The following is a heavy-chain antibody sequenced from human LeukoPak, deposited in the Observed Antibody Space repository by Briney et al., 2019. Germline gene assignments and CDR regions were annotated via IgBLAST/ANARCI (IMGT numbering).Heavy chain of an antibody. J-gene: IGHJ4*02. Sequence: SETLSLTCTVSGYSISSGYYWGWIRPPPGKGLEWIGSIYHSGSTYYNPSLKSRVTISVDTSKNQFSLKLSSVTAADTAVYYCARAIKARYSYGYFYFDYWGQGTLVTVSS. V-gene: IGHV4-38-2*02. CDR3: ARAIKARYSYGYFYFDY. CDR1: GYSISSGYY. CDR2: IYHSGST. D-gene: IGHD5-18*01.